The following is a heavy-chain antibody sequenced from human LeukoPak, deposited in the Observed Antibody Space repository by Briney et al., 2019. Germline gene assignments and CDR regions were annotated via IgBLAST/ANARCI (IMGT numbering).Heavy chain of an antibody. CDR2: IYYSGST. Sequence: NPSETLSLTCTVSGGSISIYYRSWIRQPPREGLEWIGYIYYSGSTNYNPSPKSRVTISVDTSKNQFSLKLSSVTAADAAVYYCARSYRYSSSWRHFVYWGQGNLVTVSS. J-gene: IGHJ4*02. D-gene: IGHD6-13*01. V-gene: IGHV4-59*01. CDR3: ARSYRYSSSWRHFVY. CDR1: GGSISIYY.